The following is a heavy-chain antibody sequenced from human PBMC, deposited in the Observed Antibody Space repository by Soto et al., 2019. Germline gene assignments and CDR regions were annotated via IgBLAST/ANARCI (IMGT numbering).Heavy chain of an antibody. V-gene: IGHV4-59*01. CDR2: IYYSGST. CDR3: ASGRGIWGPRFDP. Sequence: QVQLQESGPGLVKPSETLSLTCTVSGGSISSYYWSWIRQPPGQGLEWIGYIYYSGSTNYNPSLKSRVTISVDTSKNQFSLKLSSVTAADTAVYYCASGRGIWGPRFDPWGQGTLVTVSS. D-gene: IGHD7-27*01. J-gene: IGHJ5*02. CDR1: GGSISSYY.